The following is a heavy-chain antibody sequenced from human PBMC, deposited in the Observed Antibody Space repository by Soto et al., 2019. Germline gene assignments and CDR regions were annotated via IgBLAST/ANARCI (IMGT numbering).Heavy chain of an antibody. CDR2: ISASGSST. Sequence: EVQLLESGGGLVHPGGSLRLSCAASGFTFTTYAMSWVRQAPGKGLEWVSYISASGSSTDYADSVKGRFTTSRDNSKNSLYLQMNSLRAEDTAVYYCAKVSSSWSRGYFDYWGQGTLVTVSS. D-gene: IGHD6-13*01. J-gene: IGHJ4*02. V-gene: IGHV3-23*01. CDR1: GFTFTTYA. CDR3: AKVSSSWSRGYFDY.